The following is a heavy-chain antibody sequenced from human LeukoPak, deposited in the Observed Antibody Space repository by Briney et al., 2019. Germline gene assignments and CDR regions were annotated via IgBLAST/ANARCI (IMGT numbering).Heavy chain of an antibody. CDR3: ARDSGSFDY. D-gene: IGHD6-25*01. CDR1: GFTFSSYS. V-gene: IGHV3-48*01. J-gene: IGHJ4*02. CDR2: ISSSSSTI. Sequence: RGSPRLSCAASGFTFSSYSMNWVRQAPGKGLEWVSYISSSSSTIYYADSVKGRFTISRDNAKNSLYLQMNSLRAEDTAVYYCARDSGSFDYWGQGTLVTVSS.